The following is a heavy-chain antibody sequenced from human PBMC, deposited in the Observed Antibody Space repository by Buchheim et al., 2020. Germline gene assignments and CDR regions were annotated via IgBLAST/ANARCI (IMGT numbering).Heavy chain of an antibody. J-gene: IGHJ4*02. CDR2: ISGSGGNT. D-gene: IGHD2-2*01. CDR3: AKGALVVVSAATLQPFDC. Sequence: EVQLLESGGDLVQPGGTLRLSCAASGFTFSSYAMSWVRQAPGKGLEWVSTISGSGGNTYYADSVKGRCTISRDNSKNTVSLQMNSLRAEDTALYFCAKGALVVVSAATLQPFDCWGQGTL. CDR1: GFTFSSYA. V-gene: IGHV3-23*01.